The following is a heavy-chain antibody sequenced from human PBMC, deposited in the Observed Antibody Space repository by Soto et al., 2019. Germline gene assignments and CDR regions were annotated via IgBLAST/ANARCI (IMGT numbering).Heavy chain of an antibody. Sequence: EVQLLESGGLVQPGGSLRLSCAASGFPFSDHAMHWVRQTPGKGLEWVSAITGRGDSTYYADSVKGRFTISRDNSKSTLYLQMMSLRAEDTAVYYCAKDLYVQPPSGWFDPWGQGTVVTVSS. J-gene: IGHJ5*02. CDR1: GFPFSDHA. CDR2: ITGRGDST. D-gene: IGHD1-26*01. V-gene: IGHV3-23*01. CDR3: AKDLYVQPPSGWFDP.